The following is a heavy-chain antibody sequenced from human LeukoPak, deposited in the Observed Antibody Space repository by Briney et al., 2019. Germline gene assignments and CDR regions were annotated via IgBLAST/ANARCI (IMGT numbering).Heavy chain of an antibody. CDR3: ARGGANDQYDYSGFYTRYFDY. CDR1: GXTFSSYA. CDR2: ISSDGTNK. Sequence: PGGSLRLSCAASGXTFSSYAMHWVRQAPGKGLEWVAVISSDGTNKFYADYVKGRFTISRDNSKNTLDLQMNSLQAEDTAVDYCARGGANDQYDYSGFYTRYFDYWGQGTLVTVSS. D-gene: IGHD3-22*01. J-gene: IGHJ4*02. V-gene: IGHV3-30-3*01.